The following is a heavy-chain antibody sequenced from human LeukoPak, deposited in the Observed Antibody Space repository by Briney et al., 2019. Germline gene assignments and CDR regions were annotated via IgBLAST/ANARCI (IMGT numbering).Heavy chain of an antibody. V-gene: IGHV4-30-2*01. J-gene: IGHJ4*02. CDR1: GGSITSGGYS. D-gene: IGHD4-17*01. Sequence: SETLSLTCAVSGGSITSGGYSWSWIRQPPGKGLEWIGYIYHSGSTYYNPSLKSRVTISVDRSKNQFSLKLSSVTAADTAVYYCARLNHEYGDYFDYWGQGTLVTVSS. CDR3: ARLNHEYGDYFDY. CDR2: IYHSGST.